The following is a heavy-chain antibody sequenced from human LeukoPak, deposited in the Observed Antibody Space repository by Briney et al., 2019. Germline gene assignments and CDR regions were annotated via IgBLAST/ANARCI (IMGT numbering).Heavy chain of an antibody. D-gene: IGHD5-24*01. V-gene: IGHV3-21*01. CDR2: ISTTSAYI. CDR1: GFTFSIYT. J-gene: IGHJ4*01. Sequence: GGSLRLSCAASGFTFSIYTMHWVRQAPGKGLEWVSSISTTSAYIYYADSVRGRFSISSDNAKNSLYLELNSLRAEDTGVYFCARDRGWQQFDYWGQGTLVTVSS. CDR3: ARDRGWQQFDY.